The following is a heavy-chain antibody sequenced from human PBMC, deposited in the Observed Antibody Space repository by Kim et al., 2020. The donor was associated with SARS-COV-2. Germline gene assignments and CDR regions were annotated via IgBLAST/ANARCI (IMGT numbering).Heavy chain of an antibody. CDR1: GGSISSSSYY. Sequence: SETLSLTCTVSGGSISSSSYYWGWIRQPPGKGLEWIGCIYYSGSTYYNPSLKSRVTISVDTSKNQFSLKLSSATAADTAVYYSCGEYYYGSGSPTQYYYYGIYFWGQGTPGTLSS. J-gene: IGHJ6*02. V-gene: IGHV4-39*01. D-gene: IGHD3-10*01. CDR3: CGEYYYGSGSPTQYYYYGIYF. CDR2: IYYSGST.